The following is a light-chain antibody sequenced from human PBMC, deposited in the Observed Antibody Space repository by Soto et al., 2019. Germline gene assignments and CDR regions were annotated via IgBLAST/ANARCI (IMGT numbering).Light chain of an antibody. J-gene: IGKJ1*01. CDR3: QQYDSSTGWT. CDR2: GAS. Sequence: ETVLTQSPGTLSLSPGERATLSCRASQSVSSSYLAWYQQKPGQAPRLLIYGASSRATGIPDRFSVSGSGIDGTLTISRLEPEDFAVYYCQQYDSSTGWTFGQGTKVELK. CDR1: QSVSSSY. V-gene: IGKV3-20*01.